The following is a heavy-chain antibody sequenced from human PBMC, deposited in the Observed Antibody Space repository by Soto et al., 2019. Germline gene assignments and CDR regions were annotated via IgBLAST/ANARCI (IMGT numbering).Heavy chain of an antibody. CDR1: GYTFTGYY. J-gene: IGHJ6*02. CDR2: INPNSGGT. V-gene: IGHV1-2*04. D-gene: IGHD3-10*01. CDR3: ARVHLYYYGSGALEYYGMDV. Sequence: ASVKVSCKASGYTFTGYYMHWVRQAPGQGLEWMGWINPNSGGTNYAQKFQGWVTMTRDTSTSTAYMELSSLRSEDTAVYYCARVHLYYYGSGALEYYGMDVWGQGTTVTVSS.